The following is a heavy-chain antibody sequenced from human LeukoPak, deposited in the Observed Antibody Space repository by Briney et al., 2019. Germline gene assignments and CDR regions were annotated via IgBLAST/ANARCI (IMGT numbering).Heavy chain of an antibody. CDR2: IYSGDST. D-gene: IGHD2-15*01. CDR1: GFTFDDYA. CDR3: ARGRYCSGGSCYHFDY. V-gene: IGHV3-53*01. Sequence: GGSLRLSCAASGFTFDDYAMHWVRQAPGKGLEWVSVIYSGDSTYYADSVKGRFTISRDNSKNTLYLQMNSLRAEDTAVYYCARGRYCSGGSCYHFDYWGQGTLVTVSS. J-gene: IGHJ4*02.